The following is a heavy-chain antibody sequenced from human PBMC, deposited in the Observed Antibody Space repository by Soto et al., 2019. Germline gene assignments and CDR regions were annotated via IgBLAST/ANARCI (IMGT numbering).Heavy chain of an antibody. D-gene: IGHD6-6*01. V-gene: IGHV6-1*01. CDR3: ARDSGSSIAAEHNLLAP. CDR2: TYYRSKWYN. J-gene: IGHJ5*02. Sequence: SETLSLTCAISGDSVSSNSAAWNWIRQSPSRGLEWLGRTYYRSKWYNDYAVSVKSRITINPDTSKNQFSLQLNSVTPEDTAVYYCARDSGSSIAAEHNLLAPCGQGTLVPGSS. CDR1: GDSVSSNSAA.